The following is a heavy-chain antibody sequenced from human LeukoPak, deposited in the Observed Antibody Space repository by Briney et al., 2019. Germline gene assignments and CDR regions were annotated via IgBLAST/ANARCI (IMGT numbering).Heavy chain of an antibody. CDR1: GFTFSSYG. J-gene: IGHJ3*02. CDR3: AKIVVLWLVRGDAFDI. V-gene: IGHV3-30*18. Sequence: PGGSLRLSCAASGFTFSSYGMHWVRQAPGKGLEWVAVISYDGSNKYYADSVKGRFTISRDNSKNTLYLQMNSLRAEDTAVYYCAKIVVLWLVRGDAFDIWGQGTTVTVSS. CDR2: ISYDGSNK. D-gene: IGHD6-19*01.